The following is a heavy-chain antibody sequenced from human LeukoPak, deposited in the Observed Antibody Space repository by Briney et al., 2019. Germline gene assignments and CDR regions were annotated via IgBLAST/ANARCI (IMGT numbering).Heavy chain of an antibody. D-gene: IGHD3-16*01. CDR3: ARDLGYYDNGGSDYGMDV. CDR1: GYTFIYRY. V-gene: IGHV1-45*02. Sequence: SVKVSCKASGYTFIYRYLHWVRQAPGQALEWMGWITPFNGNTNYAQKFQDRVTITRDRSMSTAYMELSSLRSEDTAMYYCARDLGYYDNGGSDYGMDVWGQGTTVTVSS. CDR2: ITPFNGNT. J-gene: IGHJ6*02.